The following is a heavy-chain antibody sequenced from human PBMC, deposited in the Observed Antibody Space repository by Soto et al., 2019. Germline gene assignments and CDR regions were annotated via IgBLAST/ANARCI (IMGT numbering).Heavy chain of an antibody. J-gene: IGHJ4*02. CDR1: GFTFSSYD. CDR3: ARGVWSSDYFDY. Sequence: GESLKISCAASGFTFSSYDMHWVRQATGKGLEWVSAIGTAGDTYYPGSVKGRFTISRENAKNSLYLQMNSLRAGDTAVYYCARGVWSSDYFDYWGQGTLVTVSS. D-gene: IGHD3-16*01. CDR2: IGTAGDT. V-gene: IGHV3-13*01.